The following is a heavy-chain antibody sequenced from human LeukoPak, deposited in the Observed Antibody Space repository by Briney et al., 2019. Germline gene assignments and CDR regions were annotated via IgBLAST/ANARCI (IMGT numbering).Heavy chain of an antibody. V-gene: IGHV1-24*01. CDR3: ATIYCSGGSCYSVAWFDP. D-gene: IGHD2-15*01. J-gene: IGHJ5*02. Sequence: ASVKVSCKVSGYTLTELSMHWVRQAPGKGLEWMGGLDPEDGETIYAQKFQGRVTMTEDTSTDTAYMELSSLRSEDTAVYYCATIYCSGGSCYSVAWFDPWGQGTLVTVSS. CDR1: GYTLTELS. CDR2: LDPEDGET.